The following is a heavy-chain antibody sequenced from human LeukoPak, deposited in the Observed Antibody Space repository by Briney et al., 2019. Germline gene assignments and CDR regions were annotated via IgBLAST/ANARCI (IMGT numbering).Heavy chain of an antibody. Sequence: SETLSLTCTVSGGSITSYYWSWIRQPAGKGLEWIGRIHTSGNTDYNPSLQSRVTMSVDTSKNQFPLKVTSVTAADTAVYYCAREGSMTARPFVSIDYWGQGTLVTVSS. J-gene: IGHJ4*02. D-gene: IGHD6-6*01. CDR3: AREGSMTARPFVSIDY. V-gene: IGHV4-4*07. CDR1: GGSITSYY. CDR2: IHTSGNT.